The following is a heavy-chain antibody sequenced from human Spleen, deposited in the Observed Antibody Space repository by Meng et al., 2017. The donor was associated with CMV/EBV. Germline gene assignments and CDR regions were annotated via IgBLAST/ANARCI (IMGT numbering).Heavy chain of an antibody. J-gene: IGHJ4*02. Sequence: GESLKISCAASGFTFSAYGMNWFRQAAGKGLEWVSSISDTGTYIYYADSVKGRFTISRDNSKNTLYLQLNSLRPEDTAVYYCARAWVFAGTPSEFDYWGQGTLVTVSS. CDR3: ARAWVFAGTPSEFDY. D-gene: IGHD1-14*01. CDR1: GFTFSAYG. V-gene: IGHV3-21*01. CDR2: ISDTGTYI.